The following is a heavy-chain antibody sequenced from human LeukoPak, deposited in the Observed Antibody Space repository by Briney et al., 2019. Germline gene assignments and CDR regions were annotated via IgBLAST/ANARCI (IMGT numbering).Heavy chain of an antibody. CDR3: ARGYYDSNDSNRSNWFDP. CDR1: GFTFSSYW. J-gene: IGHJ5*02. V-gene: IGHV3-74*01. CDR2: LNTDGSST. Sequence: GGSLRLSCAASGFTFSSYWMHWVRQAPGKGLVWVSRLNTDGSSTIYADSVKGRFTISRDNAKNTLYLQMSSLRAEDTAVYYCARGYYDSNDSNRSNWFDPWGQGTLVTVSS. D-gene: IGHD3-22*01.